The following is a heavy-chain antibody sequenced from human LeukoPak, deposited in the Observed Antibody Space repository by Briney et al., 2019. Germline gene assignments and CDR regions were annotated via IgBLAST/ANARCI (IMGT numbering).Heavy chain of an antibody. CDR2: ISSRSTST. V-gene: IGHV3-11*06. CDR3: ARDVFLTDYYPFDY. Sequence: GGSLRLSCAASGFPFSDYQMTWIRQAPGRGLEWISHISSRSTSTNYADSVKGRFTISRDNAKNSLYLQMNSLSAEDTAVYYCARDVFLTDYYPFDYWGRGPLVTVSS. CDR1: GFPFSDYQ. J-gene: IGHJ4*02. D-gene: IGHD3-9*01.